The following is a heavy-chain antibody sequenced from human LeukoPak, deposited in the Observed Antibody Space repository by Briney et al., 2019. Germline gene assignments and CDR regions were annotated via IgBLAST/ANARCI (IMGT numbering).Heavy chain of an antibody. CDR2: INPSGGST. D-gene: IGHD3-10*01. Sequence: ASVKVSCKASGYTFTTYFMHWVRQAPGQGLEWRGVINPSGGSTSYAQRFQGRLTMTRDASTSTVYMELSSLRSEDTAVYHCARGRGSGTYSARDFDYWGQGTLVTVSS. J-gene: IGHJ4*02. CDR1: GYTFTTYF. V-gene: IGHV1-46*01. CDR3: ARGRGSGTYSARDFDY.